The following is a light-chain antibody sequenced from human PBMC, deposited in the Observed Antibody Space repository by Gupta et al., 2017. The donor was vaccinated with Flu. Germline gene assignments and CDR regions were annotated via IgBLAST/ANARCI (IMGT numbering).Light chain of an antibody. CDR3: QQSDSTPWT. V-gene: IGKV1-39*01. Sequence: DIQMTQSPSSLSASVGDRVTITCRASQSISNYLNWYQHKPGKAPNLLIYAASSLQSGVPSRFSGSGSGTDFTLTISRLQPEDFATYYCQQSDSTPWTFGQGTKVEIK. J-gene: IGKJ1*01. CDR2: AAS. CDR1: QSISNY.